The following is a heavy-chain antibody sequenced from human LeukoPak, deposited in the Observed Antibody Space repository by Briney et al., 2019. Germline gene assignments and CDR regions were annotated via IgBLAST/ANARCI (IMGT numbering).Heavy chain of an antibody. J-gene: IGHJ4*02. CDR2: ICKEGNT. V-gene: IGHV3-53*01. D-gene: IGHD6-19*01. CDR3: ARESVTSGWYLY. Sequence: PGGSLRLSCAASGFTVSGNYMSWVRQAPGKGLQWVSTICKEGNTFYADSVRGRFTLSRDNSKNTLYLRTNSLRAEDTAIYYCARESVTSGWYLYWGQGTLVTVSS. CDR1: GFTVSGNY.